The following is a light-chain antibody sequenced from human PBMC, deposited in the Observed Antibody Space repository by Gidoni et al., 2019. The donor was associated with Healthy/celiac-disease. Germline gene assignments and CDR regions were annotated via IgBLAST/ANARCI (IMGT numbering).Light chain of an antibody. CDR3: SSYTSSSTPLV. CDR2: DVS. Sequence: QSALTQPASLSGSPGQSITISCTGTSSDVGGYNDVSWYQQHPGKAPKLMIYDVSNRPSGVSNRFSGSKSGNTASLTISGLQAEDEADYYCSSYTSSSTPLVFGTGTKVTVL. V-gene: IGLV2-14*01. CDR1: SSDVGGYND. J-gene: IGLJ1*01.